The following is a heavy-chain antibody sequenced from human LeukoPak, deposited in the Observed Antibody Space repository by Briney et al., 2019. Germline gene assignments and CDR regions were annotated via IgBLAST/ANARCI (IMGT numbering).Heavy chain of an antibody. V-gene: IGHV3-30*02. J-gene: IGHJ4*02. CDR1: GFTFSSYG. CDR2: IRYDGSNK. CDR3: ARAGSYDFWSGYYFAW. Sequence: GGSLRLSCAASGFTFSSYGMHWVRQAPGKGLEWVAFIRYDGSNKYYADSVKGRFTISRDNSKNTLYLQMNSLRAEDTAVYYCARAGSYDFWSGYYFAWWGQGTLVTVSS. D-gene: IGHD3-3*01.